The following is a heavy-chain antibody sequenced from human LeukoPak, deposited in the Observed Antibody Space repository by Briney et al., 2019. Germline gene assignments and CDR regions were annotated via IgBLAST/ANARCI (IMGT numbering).Heavy chain of an antibody. J-gene: IGHJ4*02. V-gene: IGHV4-34*01. CDR1: GGSFNGYF. CDR2: IDHSGGA. Sequence: PSETLSLTCAVSGGSFNGYFWSWIRQPPGKGLEWIGEIDHSGGANYNPSLKSRVTISLDTSKNQFSLRLTSVTAADTAMYHCAGGHRYRGSGQRGGGYDYWGQGTLVTVSS. CDR3: AGGHRYRGSGQRGGGYDY. D-gene: IGHD6-25*01.